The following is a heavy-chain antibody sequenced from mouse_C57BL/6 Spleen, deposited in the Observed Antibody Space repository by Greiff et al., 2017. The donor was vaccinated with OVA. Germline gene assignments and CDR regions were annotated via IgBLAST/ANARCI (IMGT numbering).Heavy chain of an antibody. CDR3: ARCGYCLYYAMDY. CDR1: GYTFTDYY. V-gene: IGHV1-76*01. D-gene: IGHD2-3*01. Sequence: QVQLQQSGAELVRPGASVKLSCTASGYTFTDYYINWVKQRPGQGLEWIARIYPGSGNTYYTEKFKGKATLTAEKSSSTAYMQLSSLTSEDSAVYFCARCGYCLYYAMDYWGQGTSVTVSS. J-gene: IGHJ4*01. CDR2: IYPGSGNT.